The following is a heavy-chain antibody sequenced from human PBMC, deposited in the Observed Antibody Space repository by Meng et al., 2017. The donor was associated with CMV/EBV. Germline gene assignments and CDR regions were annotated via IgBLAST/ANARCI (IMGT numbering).Heavy chain of an antibody. CDR3: ARIGLYPGRMYQLNAFDI. CDR1: EFTFSSYT. D-gene: IGHD2-2*01. J-gene: IGHJ3*02. CDR2: ITPNSSYI. V-gene: IGHV3-21*06. Sequence: GGSLRLSCAASEFTFSSYTMSWVRQAPGKGLEWVSSITPNSSYILYADSMKGRVTISRDNAKDSLYLQMTSLRAEDTAVYYCARIGLYPGRMYQLNAFDIWGQGTMVTVSS.